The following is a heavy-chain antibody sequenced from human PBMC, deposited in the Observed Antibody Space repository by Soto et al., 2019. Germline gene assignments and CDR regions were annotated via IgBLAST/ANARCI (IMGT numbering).Heavy chain of an antibody. V-gene: IGHV3-15*01. J-gene: IGHJ4*02. CDR3: TAERYCSGGSCPSY. CDR2: IKSKINGGTT. Sequence: EVQLVESGGGLVHPGGSLRLSCTDSGFTFTNTWMSWVRQAPGKGLEWVGRIKSKINGGTTDYAAPVKGRFTVSRDDSKNTVYLQMNSLKVEDTALYYCTAERYCSGGSCPSYWGQGILVTVSS. CDR1: GFTFTNTW. D-gene: IGHD2-15*01.